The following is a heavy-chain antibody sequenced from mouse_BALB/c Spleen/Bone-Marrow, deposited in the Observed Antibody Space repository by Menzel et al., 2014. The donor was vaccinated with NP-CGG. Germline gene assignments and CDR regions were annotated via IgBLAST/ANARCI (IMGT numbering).Heavy chain of an antibody. CDR1: GFNIKDTH. V-gene: IGHV14-3*02. Sequence: VQLQHSGAELVKPGASVKLSCTASGFNIKDTHMHWVKQRPEQGLEWIGRIDPANGNTKYDPKFQGKATITADTSSNTAYLQLSSLTSEDTAVYYCASYRYAWYFDVWGAGTTVTVSS. CDR3: ASYRYAWYFDV. J-gene: IGHJ1*01. CDR2: IDPANGNT. D-gene: IGHD2-14*01.